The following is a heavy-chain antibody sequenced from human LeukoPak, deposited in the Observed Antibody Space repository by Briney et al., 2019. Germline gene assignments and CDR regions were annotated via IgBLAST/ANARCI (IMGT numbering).Heavy chain of an antibody. CDR1: GFTFSSYA. D-gene: IGHD3-3*01. CDR3: ARDRMSYYDFWSGYHLDY. Sequence: QPGGSLRLSCAASGFTFSSYAMHWVRQAPGKGLVWVSRINSDGSSTSYADSVKGRFTISRDNAKNTLYLQMNSLRAEDTAVYYCARDRMSYYDFWSGYHLDYWGQGTLVTVSS. CDR2: INSDGSST. J-gene: IGHJ4*02. V-gene: IGHV3-74*01.